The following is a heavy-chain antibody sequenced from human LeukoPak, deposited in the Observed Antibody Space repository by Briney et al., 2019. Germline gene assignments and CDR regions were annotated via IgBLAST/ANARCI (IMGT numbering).Heavy chain of an antibody. D-gene: IGHD3-22*01. CDR1: GFTFTSYG. Sequence: RSGGSLRLSCEASGFTFTSYGMSWVRQAPGKGLEWVGLIESKTDGGTTDYAAPVRGRFTISRDDSKNTLYLQMNSLKIEDTAVYYCTTDLRFYDSSGSTSYYFDVWGKGTTVSVSS. CDR3: TTDLRFYDSSGSTSYYFDV. CDR2: IESKTDGGTT. V-gene: IGHV3-15*04. J-gene: IGHJ6*03.